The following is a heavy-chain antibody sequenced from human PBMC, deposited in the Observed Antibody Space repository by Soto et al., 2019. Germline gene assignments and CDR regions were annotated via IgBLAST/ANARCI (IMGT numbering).Heavy chain of an antibody. CDR3: ARHPERIAEIGWFDP. Sequence: EVQLVESGGGLVQPGGSLRLSCAASGFTFSSYSMNWVRQAPGKGLEWVSYISSSSSTIYYADSVKGRFTISRDNAKNSLYLQMNSLRAEYTAVYYCARHPERIAEIGWFDPWGQGTLVPVSS. CDR2: ISSSSSTI. D-gene: IGHD6-13*01. CDR1: GFTFSSYS. V-gene: IGHV3-48*01. J-gene: IGHJ5*02.